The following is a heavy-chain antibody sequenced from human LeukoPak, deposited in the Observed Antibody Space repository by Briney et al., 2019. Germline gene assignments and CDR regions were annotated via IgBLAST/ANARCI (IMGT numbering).Heavy chain of an antibody. CDR2: IYYSGST. CDR3: ARGGYSYGPPDY. Sequence: SETLSLTCTVSGGSISSYYWSWIRQPPGKGLEWIGYIYYSGSTNYNPSLKSRVTISVDTSKNQFSLKLSSVTAADTAVYYCARGGYSYGPPDYWGQGTLVTVSS. D-gene: IGHD5-18*01. CDR1: GGSISSYY. J-gene: IGHJ4*02. V-gene: IGHV4-59*08.